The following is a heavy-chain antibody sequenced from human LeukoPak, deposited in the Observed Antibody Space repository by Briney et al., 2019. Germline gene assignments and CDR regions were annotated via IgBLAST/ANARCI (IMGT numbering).Heavy chain of an antibody. Sequence: GGSLRLSCAASGFTFSSYAMTWVRQAPGRGPEWVSSISGNGGSTQYADSVQGRFAISRDNSKNTLYLQMNSLRAEDTAVYYCAKDPNGDYIGTFDIWGQGTMVTVSS. D-gene: IGHD4-17*01. CDR3: AKDPNGDYIGTFDI. J-gene: IGHJ3*02. CDR1: GFTFSSYA. V-gene: IGHV3-23*01. CDR2: ISGNGGST.